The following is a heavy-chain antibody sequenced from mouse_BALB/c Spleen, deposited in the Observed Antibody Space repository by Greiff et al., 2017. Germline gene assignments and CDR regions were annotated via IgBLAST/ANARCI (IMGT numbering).Heavy chain of an antibody. Sequence: EVKLVESGGGLVQPGGSRKLSCAASGFTFSSFGMHWVRQAPEKGLEWVAYISSGSSTIYYADTVKGRFTISRDNPKNTLFLQMTSLRSEDTAMYYCARSPYDYFDYWGQGTTLTVSS. D-gene: IGHD1-1*01. CDR1: GFTFSSFG. CDR2: ISSGSSTI. J-gene: IGHJ2*01. V-gene: IGHV5-17*02. CDR3: ARSPYDYFDY.